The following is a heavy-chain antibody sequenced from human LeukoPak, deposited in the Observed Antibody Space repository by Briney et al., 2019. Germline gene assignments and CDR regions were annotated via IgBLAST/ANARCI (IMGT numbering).Heavy chain of an antibody. Sequence: GGSLRLSCAASGFTFGGYTMNWVRQAPGKGLEWVSGISWNSGSIGYADSVKGRFTISRDNAKNSLYLQMNSLRAEDTALYYCAKDLGNSSSSYFDYWGQRTLVTVSS. CDR1: GFTFGGYT. D-gene: IGHD6-6*01. V-gene: IGHV3-9*01. CDR3: AKDLGNSSSSYFDY. J-gene: IGHJ4*02. CDR2: ISWNSGSI.